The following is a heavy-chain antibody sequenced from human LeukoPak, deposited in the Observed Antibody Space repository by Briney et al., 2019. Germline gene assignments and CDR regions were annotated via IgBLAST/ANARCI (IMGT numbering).Heavy chain of an antibody. Sequence: GGSLRLSCPASGFTFSSYAMHWVRQAPGKGLEYVSAISSNGGSTYYADSVKGRFTVSRDNSKNTLYLQMSSLRAEDTAVYYCVNSDYYGSGSYCWGQGTLVTVSS. CDR3: VNSDYYGSGSYC. J-gene: IGHJ4*02. CDR2: ISSNGGST. V-gene: IGHV3-64D*06. D-gene: IGHD3-10*01. CDR1: GFTFSSYA.